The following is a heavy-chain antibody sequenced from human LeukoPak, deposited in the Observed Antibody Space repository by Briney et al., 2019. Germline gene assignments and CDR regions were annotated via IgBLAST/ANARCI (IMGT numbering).Heavy chain of an antibody. J-gene: IGHJ4*02. CDR1: GYTFTGYY. D-gene: IGHD3-10*01. CDR3: ARDRFASIYYGSGNYYNAFDY. CDR2: INPNSGGT. V-gene: IGHV1-2*02. Sequence: ASVKVSCKASGYTFTGYYMHWVRQTPGQGLEWMGWINPNSGGTNSAQKFQGRVTMTRDTSISTAYMELSRLRSDDTAVYYCARDRFASIYYGSGNYYNAFDYWGQGTLVTVSS.